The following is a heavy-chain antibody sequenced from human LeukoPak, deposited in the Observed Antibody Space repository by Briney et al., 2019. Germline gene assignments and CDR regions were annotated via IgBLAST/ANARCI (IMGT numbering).Heavy chain of an antibody. D-gene: IGHD5-12*01. CDR3: ARNENSGWGYFDY. J-gene: IGHJ4*02. CDR1: GFTFSSYG. CDR2: IRYDGSNK. V-gene: IGHV3-33*01. Sequence: GGSLRLSCAASGFTFSSYGMHWVRQAPGKGLEWVAVIRYDGSNKYYADSVKGRFTISRDNSKNTLYLQMNSLRAEDTAVYYCARNENSGWGYFDYWGQGTLVTVSS.